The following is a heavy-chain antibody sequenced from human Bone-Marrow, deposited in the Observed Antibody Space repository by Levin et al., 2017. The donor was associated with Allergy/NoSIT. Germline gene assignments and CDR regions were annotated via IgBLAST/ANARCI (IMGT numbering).Heavy chain of an antibody. J-gene: IGHJ6*02. Sequence: PGASVKVSCKASGNTFIGYYIFWVRQAPGQGPEWMGRINPKSGDTAYAQNFQGRVTMTRDTSITTAYMEPISLTSDDTAIYYCAQERAYCSANNCHGMDVWGQGTTVTVSS. CDR3: AQERAYCSANNCHGMDV. CDR2: INPKSGDT. CDR1: GNTFIGYY. V-gene: IGHV1-2*06. D-gene: IGHD2-21*01.